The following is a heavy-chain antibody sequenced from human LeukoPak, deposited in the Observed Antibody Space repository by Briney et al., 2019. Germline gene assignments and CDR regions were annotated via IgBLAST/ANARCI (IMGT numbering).Heavy chain of an antibody. CDR1: GFTFSSYA. J-gene: IGHJ4*02. CDR3: AKDRVPLAARPLHFDY. CDR2: ISGSGGST. Sequence: GGSLRLSCAASGFTFSSYAMSWVRQAPGKGLEWVSAISGSGGSTYYADSVKGRFTISRANSKNTPYLQMNSLRAEDTAVYCCAKDRVPLAARPLHFDYWGQRTLVTVSS. V-gene: IGHV3-23*01. D-gene: IGHD6-6*01.